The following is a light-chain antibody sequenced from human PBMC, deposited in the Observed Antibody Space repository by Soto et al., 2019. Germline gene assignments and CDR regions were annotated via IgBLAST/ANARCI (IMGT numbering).Light chain of an antibody. CDR2: AES. CDR3: RERYTTGLLT. V-gene: IGKV1-39*01. CDR1: QHINSF. J-gene: IGKJ2*01. Sequence: IQMTQSPSSLSASVGDRVSITCRASQHINSFLDWYQQKPGEAPKLLIYAESRLQDGLPSRFSQIGSSTYFTRTIGSLPPQYFAPYDRRERYTTGLLTLGQ.